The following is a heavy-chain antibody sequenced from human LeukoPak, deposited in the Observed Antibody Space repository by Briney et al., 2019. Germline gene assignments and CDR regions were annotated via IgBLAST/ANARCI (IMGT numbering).Heavy chain of an antibody. CDR2: INHNSGCT. Sequence: ASVTVSSTASVYTFTDYYMHWVRHAPGQGLEWMGWINHNSGCTNYAQKFQRRVTMTRDTSISTAYMELSRLRSDDTAVYYCAREGPIVGATHLVDYWGQGTLVTVSS. CDR1: VYTFTDYY. J-gene: IGHJ4*02. CDR3: AREGPIVGATHLVDY. D-gene: IGHD1-26*01. V-gene: IGHV1-2*02.